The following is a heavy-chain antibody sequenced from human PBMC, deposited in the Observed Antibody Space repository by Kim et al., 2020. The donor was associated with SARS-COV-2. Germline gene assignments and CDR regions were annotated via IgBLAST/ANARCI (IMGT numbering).Heavy chain of an antibody. V-gene: IGHV3-33*01. CDR2: K. Sequence: KYYADSVKGRFTISRDNSKNTLYLQMNSLRAEDTAVYYCARVRSGSYLDYWGQGTLVTVSS. J-gene: IGHJ4*02. CDR3: ARVRSGSYLDY. D-gene: IGHD1-26*01.